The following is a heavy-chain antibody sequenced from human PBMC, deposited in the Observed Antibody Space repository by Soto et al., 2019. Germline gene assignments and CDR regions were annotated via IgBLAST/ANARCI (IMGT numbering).Heavy chain of an antibody. CDR2: IWYDGSNK. J-gene: IGHJ4*02. Sequence: GGSLRLSCAASGFTFSSYGMHWVRQAPGKGLEWVAVIWYDGSNKYYADSVKGRFTISRDNSKNTLYLQMNSLRAEDTAVYYCARGNSADFWSGYYPIPLDYWGQGTLVTVSS. CDR1: GFTFSSYG. CDR3: ARGNSADFWSGYYPIPLDY. D-gene: IGHD3-3*01. V-gene: IGHV3-33*01.